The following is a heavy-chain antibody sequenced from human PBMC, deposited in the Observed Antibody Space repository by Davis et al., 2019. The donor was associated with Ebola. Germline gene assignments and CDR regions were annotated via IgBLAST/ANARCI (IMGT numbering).Heavy chain of an antibody. V-gene: IGHV1-8*01. CDR3: AREGGCSSTSCYFYDY. D-gene: IGHD2-2*01. J-gene: IGHJ4*02. CDR2: MNPNSGNT. CDR1: GYTFTSYD. Sequence: ASVKVSCKASGYTFTSYDINWVRQATGQGLEWMGWMNPNSGNTGYAQKFQGRVTMTRDTSISTAYMELSRLRSDDTAVYYCAREGGCSSTSCYFYDYWGQGTLVTVSS.